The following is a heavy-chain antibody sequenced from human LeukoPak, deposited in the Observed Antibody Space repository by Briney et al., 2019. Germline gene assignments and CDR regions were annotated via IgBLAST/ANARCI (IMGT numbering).Heavy chain of an antibody. D-gene: IGHD6-13*01. Sequence: ASGTLSLTCAVSGGSISSSNWWRWVRQPPGKGLEWSGEIYHSGSTNYNPSLKSRVTISVDTSKKQFSLKLSSVTAADTAVYYCARVLAAAGKINYYSYGMDVWGQGTTVTVSS. V-gene: IGHV4-4*02. CDR2: IYHSGST. CDR3: ARVLAAAGKINYYSYGMDV. CDR1: GGSISSSNW. J-gene: IGHJ6*02.